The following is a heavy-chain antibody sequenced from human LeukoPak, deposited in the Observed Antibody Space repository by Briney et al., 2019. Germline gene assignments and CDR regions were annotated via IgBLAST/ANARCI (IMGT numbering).Heavy chain of an antibody. D-gene: IGHD4-17*01. V-gene: IGHV4-31*03. J-gene: IGHJ4*02. Sequence: TLSLTCTVSGGSISSGGYYWSWIRQHPGKGLEWIGYIYYSGSTNYNPSLKSRLAISVDTSKNQFSLRLSSVTAADTAVYYCARTKVEDRVYYFDYWGQGTLVTVSS. CDR2: IYYSGST. CDR3: ARTKVEDRVYYFDY. CDR1: GGSISSGGYY.